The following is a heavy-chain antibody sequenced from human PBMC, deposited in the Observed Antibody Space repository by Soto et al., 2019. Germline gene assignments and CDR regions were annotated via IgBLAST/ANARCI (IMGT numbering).Heavy chain of an antibody. J-gene: IGHJ5*02. Sequence: QVPRVQSGAEVKKPGSSVNVSCKASGGTFSSYAISWVRQAPGQGLEWMGGIIPIFGTANYEQKFKGRVTITADESTSTAYMELSSLRSEDTAVYSCARDVLRCFDRTRRNWFDPWGQGTLVTVSS. CDR3: ARDVLRCFDRTRRNWFDP. D-gene: IGHD3-9*01. V-gene: IGHV1-69*01. CDR1: GGTFSSYA. CDR2: IIPIFGTA.